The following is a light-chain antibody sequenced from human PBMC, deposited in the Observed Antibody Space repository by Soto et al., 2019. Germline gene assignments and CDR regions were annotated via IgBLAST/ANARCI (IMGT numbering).Light chain of an antibody. J-gene: IGKJ5*01. CDR2: GAY. CDR1: HSVSSSY. V-gene: IGKV3D-20*02. Sequence: VLTQPPVTLSLSPVERATLSCSASHSVSSSYLAWYQQKPGQAHRLIIYGAYSRATGIPDRFSGSGSGTDFTLTISRLEPEDFAVYYCQKHSNWPQFTLGKGKRVEIK. CDR3: QKHSNWPQFT.